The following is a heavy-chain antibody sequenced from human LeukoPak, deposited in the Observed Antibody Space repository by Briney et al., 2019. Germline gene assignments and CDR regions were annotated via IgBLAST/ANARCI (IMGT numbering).Heavy chain of an antibody. V-gene: IGHV1-18*01. D-gene: IGHD3-10*01. CDR3: ARDVPEGLGERVIDAFDI. J-gene: IGHJ3*02. Sequence: ASVKVSCKASGYTFINYNIAWVRQAPGQGLEWMGWISAYNGNTNYAQKVQGRVAMTTDRSTTTAYMELRGLRSDDTSVYFCARDVPEGLGERVIDAFDIWGQGTMVTVSS. CDR1: GYTFINYN. CDR2: ISAYNGNT.